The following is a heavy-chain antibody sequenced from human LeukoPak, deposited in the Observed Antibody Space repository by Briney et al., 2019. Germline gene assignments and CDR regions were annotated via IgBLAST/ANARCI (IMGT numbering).Heavy chain of an antibody. CDR1: GYTFTSYA. J-gene: IGHJ4*02. Sequence: ASVKVSCKASGYTFTSYAMNWVRQAPGQGLEWMGWINTNTGNPTYAQGFTGRFVFSLDTSVSTAYLQISSLKAEDTAVYYCARAWISSGSYFWRGYYFDYWGQGTLVTVSS. CDR2: INTNTGNP. V-gene: IGHV7-4-1*02. CDR3: ARAWISSGSYFWRGYYFDY. D-gene: IGHD3-10*02.